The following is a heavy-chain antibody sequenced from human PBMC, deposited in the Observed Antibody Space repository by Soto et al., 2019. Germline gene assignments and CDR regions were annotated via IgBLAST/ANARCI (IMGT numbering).Heavy chain of an antibody. J-gene: IGHJ3*02. CDR1: GFTFSSYA. Sequence: EVQLLESGGGLVQPGGSLRLSCAASGFTFSSYAMSWVRQAPGKGLEWVSAISGSGGSTYYADSVKGRFTISRDNSKKSLFLQMNSLRDEDTAVYYCAKDHCWDGDHDSSGCYAFAIWGQGTMVTVSS. CDR2: ISGSGGST. V-gene: IGHV3-23*01. D-gene: IGHD3-22*01. CDR3: AKDHCWDGDHDSSGCYAFAI.